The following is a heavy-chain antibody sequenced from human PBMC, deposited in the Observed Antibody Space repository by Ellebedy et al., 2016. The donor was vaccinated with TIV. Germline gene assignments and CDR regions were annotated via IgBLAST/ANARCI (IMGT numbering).Heavy chain of an antibody. CDR3: ARGRYSSSWYGY. V-gene: IGHV3-74*01. CDR2: INSDGSST. Sequence: GESLKISCAASRFNFSSYWMHWVRQAPGKGLVWVSRINSDGSSTSYADSVKGRFTISRDNAKNTLYLQMNSLRAEDTAVYYCARGRYSSSWYGYWGQGTLVTVSS. CDR1: RFNFSSYW. J-gene: IGHJ4*02. D-gene: IGHD6-13*01.